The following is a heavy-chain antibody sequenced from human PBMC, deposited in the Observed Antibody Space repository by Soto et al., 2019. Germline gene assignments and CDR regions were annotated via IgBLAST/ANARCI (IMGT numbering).Heavy chain of an antibody. J-gene: IGHJ3*02. Sequence: SEPLSLTYAVSGYSISSGYYWGWIRQPPGKGLEWIGSIYHSGSTYYNPSLKSRVTISVDTSKNQFSLKLSSVTAADTAVYYCAKDSYYYDSSGYYYEAFDIWGQGTMVTVSS. V-gene: IGHV4-38-2*02. CDR2: IYHSGST. D-gene: IGHD3-22*01. CDR3: AKDSYYYDSSGYYYEAFDI. CDR1: GYSISSGYY.